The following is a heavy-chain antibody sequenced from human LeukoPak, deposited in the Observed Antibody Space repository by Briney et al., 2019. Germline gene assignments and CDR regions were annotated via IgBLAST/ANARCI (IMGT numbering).Heavy chain of an antibody. CDR1: GGSFSGYY. J-gene: IGHJ6*04. Sequence: SETLSLTCAVYGGSFSGYYWSWIRQPPVKGLEWIGEINHSGRTNYNPSLKSRVTISVDTSKNQFSLKLSSVTAADTAVYYCARVPRSSVPYYDMDVWGKGTTVTVSS. V-gene: IGHV4-34*01. D-gene: IGHD3-22*01. CDR2: INHSGRT. CDR3: ARVPRSSVPYYDMDV.